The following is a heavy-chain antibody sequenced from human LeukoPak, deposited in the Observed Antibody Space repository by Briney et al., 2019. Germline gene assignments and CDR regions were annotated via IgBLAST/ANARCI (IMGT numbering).Heavy chain of an antibody. D-gene: IGHD5-12*01. J-gene: IGHJ4*02. CDR1: GFTFSSYW. CDR3: AREGRVGGYDFDC. CDR2: INSDGSSI. V-gene: IGHV3-74*03. Sequence: PGGSLRLSCAASGFTFSSYWMHWVRQAPGKGLVWVSRINSDGSSITYADSVKGRLTIARDNAKNTLYLKMNSMSVEDTAVYYCAREGRVGGYDFDCWGQGTLVTVSS.